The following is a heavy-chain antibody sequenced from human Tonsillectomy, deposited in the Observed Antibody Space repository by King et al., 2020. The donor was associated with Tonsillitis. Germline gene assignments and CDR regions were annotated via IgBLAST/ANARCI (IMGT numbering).Heavy chain of an antibody. CDR1: GASISSSSCY. Sequence: QLQESGPGLVKPSETLSLTCTVSGASISSSSCYWGWIRQPPGKGLEWIGSFSYSGSTYSNPSLKSRVTISVDTSKNHFSLKLTSVTAADTAVYYCAGGYYYYSSAHYSGSHDAFDIWGQGTMVTVSS. J-gene: IGHJ3*02. CDR3: AGGYYYYSSAHYSGSHDAFDI. CDR2: FSYSGST. D-gene: IGHD3-22*01. V-gene: IGHV4-39*07.